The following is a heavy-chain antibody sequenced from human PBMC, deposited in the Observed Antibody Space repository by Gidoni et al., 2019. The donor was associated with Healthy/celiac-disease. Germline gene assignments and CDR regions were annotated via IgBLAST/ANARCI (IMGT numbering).Heavy chain of an antibody. Sequence: QVQLVESGGGVVQPGRSLRLSCAASGFTFSRYGMHWVRQAPGKGLEWVGVIWYDGSNKYYADSVKGRFTISRDNSKNTLYLQMNSLRAEDTAVYYCARDPGIAQRGVLDAFDIWGQGTMVTVSS. CDR1: GFTFSRYG. CDR2: IWYDGSNK. V-gene: IGHV3-33*01. J-gene: IGHJ3*02. CDR3: ARDPGIAQRGVLDAFDI. D-gene: IGHD6-13*01.